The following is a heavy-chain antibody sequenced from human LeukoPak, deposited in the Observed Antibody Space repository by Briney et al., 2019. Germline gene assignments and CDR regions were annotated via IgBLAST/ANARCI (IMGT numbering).Heavy chain of an antibody. J-gene: IGHJ4*02. D-gene: IGHD6-19*01. Sequence: PGGSLRLSCAASGFTFSSYAMSWVRQAPGKGLEWVSAISGSGGSTYYADSVKGRFTISRDNSKNTLYLQMNSLRAEDTAVYYCAKDRTGSGWNGIQVYWGQGTLVTVSS. CDR2: ISGSGGST. V-gene: IGHV3-23*01. CDR3: AKDRTGSGWNGIQVY. CDR1: GFTFSSYA.